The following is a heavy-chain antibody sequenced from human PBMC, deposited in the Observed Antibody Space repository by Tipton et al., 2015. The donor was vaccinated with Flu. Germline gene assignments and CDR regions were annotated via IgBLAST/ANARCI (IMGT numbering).Heavy chain of an antibody. CDR2: INPNSGGT. D-gene: IGHD3-3*01. CDR3: ARDIEVWDFWSGYYDYSYCGMDV. J-gene: IGHJ6*02. Sequence: QVQLVQSGAEVKKPGASVKVSCKASGYTFTGYYMHWVRQAPGQGLEWMGWINPNSGGTNYAQKFQGRVTMTRDTSISTAYMELSRLRSDDTAVYYCARDIEVWDFWSGYYDYSYCGMDVWGQGTTVTVSS. V-gene: IGHV1-2*02. CDR1: GYTFTGYY.